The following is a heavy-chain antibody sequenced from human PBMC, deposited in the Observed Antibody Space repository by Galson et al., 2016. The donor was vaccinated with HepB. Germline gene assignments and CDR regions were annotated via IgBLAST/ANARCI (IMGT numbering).Heavy chain of an antibody. CDR1: GFTFSSRA. V-gene: IGHV3-23*01. D-gene: IGHD3-3*01. CDR2: ITGGGGGT. Sequence: SLRLSCAASGFTFSSRAMSWVRQAPGKGLEWVSSITGGGGGTYYTDSVKGRFTISSDNSKNTLYLQMNSLRAEDTAVYFCARDRANFWSGRRGGMDAWGQGTTVTVSS. J-gene: IGHJ6*02. CDR3: ARDRANFWSGRRGGMDA.